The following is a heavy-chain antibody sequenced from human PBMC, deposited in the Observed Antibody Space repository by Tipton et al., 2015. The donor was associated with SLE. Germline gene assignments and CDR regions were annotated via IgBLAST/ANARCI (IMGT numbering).Heavy chain of an antibody. CDR1: GGSFSGYY. CDR2: INHSGST. D-gene: IGHD1-26*01. CDR3: ARAGEWELPGAFDI. Sequence: LRLSCAVYGGSFSGYYWSWIRQPPGKGLEWIGEINHSGSTNYNPSLKSRVTISVDTSKNQFSLKLSSVTAADTAVYYCARAGEWELPGAFDIWGQGTMVTVSS. V-gene: IGHV4-34*01. J-gene: IGHJ3*02.